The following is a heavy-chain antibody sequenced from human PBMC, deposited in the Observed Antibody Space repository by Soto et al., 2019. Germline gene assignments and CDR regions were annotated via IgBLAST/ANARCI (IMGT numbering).Heavy chain of an antibody. Sequence: ASVKVSCKASGYTFTSYYMHWVRQAPGQGLEWMGIINPSGGSTSYAQKFQGRVTMTRDTSTSTVYMELSSLRSEDTAVYYCATSAAMFAMGFDPWGQGTLVTVSS. CDR2: INPSGGST. CDR3: ATSAAMFAMGFDP. J-gene: IGHJ5*02. CDR1: GYTFTSYY. D-gene: IGHD2-2*01. V-gene: IGHV1-46*01.